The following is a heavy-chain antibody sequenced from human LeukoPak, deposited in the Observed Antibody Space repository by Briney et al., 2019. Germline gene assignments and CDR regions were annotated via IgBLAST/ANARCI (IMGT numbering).Heavy chain of an antibody. J-gene: IGHJ4*02. D-gene: IGHD6-13*01. CDR2: IYNSGST. CDR3: ARLYSSSLGRVFDY. V-gene: IGHV4-59*01. CDR1: GGFISRYY. Sequence: SETLSLTCTVSGGFISRYYWSWLRQPPGKGLEWIGYIYNSGSTNYNPSLKSRVTISVDTSKNQFSLKLSSVTAADTAVYYCARLYSSSLGRVFDYWGQGTLVTVSS.